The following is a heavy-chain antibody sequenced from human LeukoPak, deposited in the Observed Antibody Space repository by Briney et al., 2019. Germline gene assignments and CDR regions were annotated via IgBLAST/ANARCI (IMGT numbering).Heavy chain of an antibody. CDR3: ARVAYYYDFS. V-gene: IGHV3-7*01. D-gene: IGHD3-22*01. Sequence: GGSLRLSCAASGFSFSTHWMSWVRQAPGKGLEWVANMKHDGSEKYYLDSVRGRFTISRDNTENLLYLQMNSLRVEDTAVYFCARVAYYYDFSGGQGTLVTVSS. J-gene: IGHJ4*02. CDR2: MKHDGSEK. CDR1: GFSFSTHW.